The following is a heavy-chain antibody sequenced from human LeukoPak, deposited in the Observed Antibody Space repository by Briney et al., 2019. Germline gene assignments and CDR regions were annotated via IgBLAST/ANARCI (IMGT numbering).Heavy chain of an antibody. CDR1: GGSISSYY. V-gene: IGHV4-59*08. CDR3: ARHLNLRGWEFDY. J-gene: IGHJ4*02. CDR2: IYYSGST. D-gene: IGHD1-26*01. Sequence: SSETLSLTCTVSGGSISSYYWSWIRQPPGKGLEWIGYIYYSGSTNYNPSLKSRVTISVDTSKNQFSLKLSSVTAADTAVYYRARHLNLRGWEFDYWGQGTLVTVSS.